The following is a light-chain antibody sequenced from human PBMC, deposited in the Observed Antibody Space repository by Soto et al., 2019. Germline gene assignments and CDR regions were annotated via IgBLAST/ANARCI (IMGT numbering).Light chain of an antibody. J-gene: IGLJ3*02. CDR3: SSYTSSSTPWV. V-gene: IGLV2-14*01. Sequence: QSVLTQPASVSGSPGQSITISCTGTSSDVGGYNYVSWYQQHPGKAPHLMIYDGSNRPSGVSDRFSGSNSGNTTSLTISGIQAEDEADYYCSSYTSSSTPWVFGGGTKLTVL. CDR2: DGS. CDR1: SSDVGGYNY.